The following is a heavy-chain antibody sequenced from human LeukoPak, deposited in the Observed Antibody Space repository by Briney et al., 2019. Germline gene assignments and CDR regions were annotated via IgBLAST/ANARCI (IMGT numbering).Heavy chain of an antibody. CDR3: ARTYSGSYYSIHY. CDR1: GGSISSSSYY. J-gene: IGHJ4*02. V-gene: IGHV4-39*01. CDR2: IFYSGNT. D-gene: IGHD1-26*01. Sequence: SETLSLTCTVSGGSISSSSYYWGWMRQPPGKGLEGIGSIFYSGNTFYNPSLKSRVTISVDTSKNQFSLKLTSVTAADTAVYYCARTYSGSYYSIHYWGQGTLVTVSS.